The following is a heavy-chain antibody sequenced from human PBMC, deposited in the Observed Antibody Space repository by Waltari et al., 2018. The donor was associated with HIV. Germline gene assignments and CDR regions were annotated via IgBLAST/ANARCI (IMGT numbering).Heavy chain of an antibody. CDR1: GDSITTGGYY. Sequence: QLNLLESGPRLVKPSETLSLNCTVSGDSITTGGYYWVWIRQTPGGRLEWIGTVYYSGTAYYNPSFKSRVTISVDTSKNVFSLNLTSVTAADTAVYYCARHATYYDFWKTYSESQNFDYWGQGTLVTVSS. D-gene: IGHD3-3*01. CDR2: VYYSGTA. V-gene: IGHV4-39*01. J-gene: IGHJ4*02. CDR3: ARHATYYDFWKTYSESQNFDY.